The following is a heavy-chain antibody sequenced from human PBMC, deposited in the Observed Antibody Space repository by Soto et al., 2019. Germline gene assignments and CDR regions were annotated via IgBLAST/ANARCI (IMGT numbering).Heavy chain of an antibody. D-gene: IGHD3-10*01. Sequence: GGSLRLSCAASGFTFDDYGMSWVRQAPGKGLEWVSGINWNGGSTGYADSVKGRFTISRDNAKNSLYLQMNSLRAEDTALYYCARACYYYGSGSYYKTLSYYGMDVWGQGTTVTVSS. J-gene: IGHJ6*02. V-gene: IGHV3-20*04. CDR1: GFTFDDYG. CDR3: ARACYYYGSGSYYKTLSYYGMDV. CDR2: INWNGGST.